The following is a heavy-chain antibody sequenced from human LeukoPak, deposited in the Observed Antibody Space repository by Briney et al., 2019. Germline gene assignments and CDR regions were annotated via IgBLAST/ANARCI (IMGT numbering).Heavy chain of an antibody. CDR1: GYTFTDYF. CDR3: AATGVTTESYWYFDL. V-gene: IGHV1-2*06. D-gene: IGHD4-11*01. Sequence: APVKVSCKASGYTFTDYFIHWVRQAPGQGLEWMGRINPNSGGTNYAQKFQGRVTMTRDTSISTAYMELSRLRSDDTAVYYCAATGVTTESYWYFDLWGRGTLVTVSS. J-gene: IGHJ2*01. CDR2: INPNSGGT.